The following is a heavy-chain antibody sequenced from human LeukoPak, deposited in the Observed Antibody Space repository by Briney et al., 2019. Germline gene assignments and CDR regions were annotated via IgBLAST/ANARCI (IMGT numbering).Heavy chain of an antibody. V-gene: IGHV1-8*03. J-gene: IGHJ4*02. Sequence: ASVKVSCKASGYTFTSYDVNWVRRATGQGLEWMGWMNPNSGNTGYAQKFQGRVTITRNTSISTAYMELSSLRSEDTAVYYCARGRGSSWPGNYWGQGTLVTVSS. CDR2: MNPNSGNT. CDR1: GYTFTSYD. D-gene: IGHD6-13*01. CDR3: ARGRGSSWPGNY.